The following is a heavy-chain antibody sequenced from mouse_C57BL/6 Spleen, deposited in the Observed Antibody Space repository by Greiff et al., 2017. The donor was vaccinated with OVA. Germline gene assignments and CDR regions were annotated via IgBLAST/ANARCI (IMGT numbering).Heavy chain of an antibody. Sequence: EVQLQQSGPELVKPGASVKMSCKASGYTFTDYNMHWVKQSHGKSLEWIGYINPNNGGTSYNQKFKGKATLTVNKSSSTAYMELRSLTSEDSAVYYCAKLTGTSWFAYWGQGTLVTVSA. J-gene: IGHJ3*01. CDR3: AKLTGTSWFAY. CDR1: GYTFTDYN. D-gene: IGHD4-1*01. CDR2: INPNNGGT. V-gene: IGHV1-22*01.